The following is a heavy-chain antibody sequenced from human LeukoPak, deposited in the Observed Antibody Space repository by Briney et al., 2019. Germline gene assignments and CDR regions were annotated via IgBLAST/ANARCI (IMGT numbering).Heavy chain of an antibody. Sequence: PGGSLRLSCAASGFTFSSYAMHWVRQAPGKGLEWVAVISYDGSNKYYADSVKGRFTISRDNSKNTLYLQMNSLRAEDTAVYYCARDQRLWRYSNYLDYWGQGTLVTVSS. D-gene: IGHD4-4*01. J-gene: IGHJ4*02. CDR2: ISYDGSNK. CDR1: GFTFSSYA. V-gene: IGHV3-30-3*01. CDR3: ARDQRLWRYSNYLDY.